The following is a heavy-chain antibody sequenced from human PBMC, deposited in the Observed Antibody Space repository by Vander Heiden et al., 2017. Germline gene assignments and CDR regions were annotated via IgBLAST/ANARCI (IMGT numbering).Heavy chain of an antibody. CDR2: INSDGSST. V-gene: IGHV3-74*01. Sequence: EVQLVEYGGGLVQPGGSLRLSCAASGFTFSSYWLHWVRQAPGKGLVWVSRINSDGSSTSYADSVKGRFTISRDNAKNTLYLQMNSLRAEDTAVYYCARTYDWNYYYYGMDVWGQGTTVTVSS. D-gene: IGHD3-16*01. J-gene: IGHJ6*02. CDR1: GFTFSSYW. CDR3: ARTYDWNYYYYGMDV.